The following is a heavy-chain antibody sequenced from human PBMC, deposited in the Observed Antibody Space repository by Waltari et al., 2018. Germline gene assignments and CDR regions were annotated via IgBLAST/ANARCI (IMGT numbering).Heavy chain of an antibody. CDR2: IIPILGIA. V-gene: IGHV1-69*04. J-gene: IGHJ4*02. CDR3: ARDYYDSSGPPAALDY. D-gene: IGHD3-22*01. CDR1: GGTFSSYA. Sequence: QVQLVQSGAEVKKPGSSVKVSCKASGGTFSSYAISWVRQAPGQGLEWMGGIIPILGIANSAQKFQGRVTITADESTSTAYMELSSLRSEDTAVYYCARDYYDSSGPPAALDYWGQGTLVTVSS.